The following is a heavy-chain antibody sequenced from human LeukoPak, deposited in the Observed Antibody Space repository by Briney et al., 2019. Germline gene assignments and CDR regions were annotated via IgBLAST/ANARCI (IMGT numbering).Heavy chain of an antibody. J-gene: IGHJ6*02. D-gene: IGHD6-6*01. Sequence: GGSLRLSCAASGFTFSSYGMHWVRQAPGKGLEWVAVIWYDGSNKYYADSVKGRFTISRDNSKNTLYLQMNSLRAEDTAVYYCARPYSSSSRYYYGMDVWGQGTTVTVSS. CDR2: IWYDGSNK. CDR1: GFTFSSYG. V-gene: IGHV3-33*01. CDR3: ARPYSSSSRYYYGMDV.